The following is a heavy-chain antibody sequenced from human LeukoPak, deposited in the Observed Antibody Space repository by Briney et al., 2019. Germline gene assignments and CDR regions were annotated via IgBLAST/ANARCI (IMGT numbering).Heavy chain of an antibody. D-gene: IGHD1-14*01. V-gene: IGHV1-18*01. CDR2: ISAYNGNT. CDR1: GGTFSSYA. CDR3: ARRRKVWSLYYFDY. J-gene: IGHJ4*02. Sequence: GASVTVSCTASGGTFSSYAISWVRQAPGQGLEWMGWISAYNGNTNYAQKLQGRVTMTTDTSTSTAYMELRSLRSDDTAVYYCARRRKVWSLYYFDYWGQGTLVTVSS.